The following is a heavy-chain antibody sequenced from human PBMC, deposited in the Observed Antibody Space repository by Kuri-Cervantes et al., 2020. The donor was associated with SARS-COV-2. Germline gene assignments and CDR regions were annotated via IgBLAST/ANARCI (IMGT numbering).Heavy chain of an antibody. V-gene: IGHV4-30-2*01. CDR1: GGSISSGGYY. Sequence: LRLSCTVSGGSISSGGYYRSWIRQPPGKGLEWIGYIYHSGSTYYNPSLKSRVTISVDGSKNQFSLKLSSVTAADTAVYYCARSFSSWYPDYWGQGTLVTVSS. CDR2: IYHSGST. D-gene: IGHD6-13*01. CDR3: ARSFSSWYPDY. J-gene: IGHJ4*02.